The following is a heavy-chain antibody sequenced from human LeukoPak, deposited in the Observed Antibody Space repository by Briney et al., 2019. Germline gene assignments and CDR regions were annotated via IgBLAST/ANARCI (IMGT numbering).Heavy chain of an antibody. CDR2: IIPILGIA. D-gene: IGHD3-10*01. CDR1: GGTFSSYA. V-gene: IGHV1-69*04. J-gene: IGHJ4*02. Sequence: ASVKVSCKASGGTFSSYAISWVRQAPGQGLEWMGRIIPILGIANYAQKFQGRVTMTRDTSTSTVYMELSSLRSEDTAVYYCARALGSGTNYWGQGTLVTVSS. CDR3: ARALGSGTNY.